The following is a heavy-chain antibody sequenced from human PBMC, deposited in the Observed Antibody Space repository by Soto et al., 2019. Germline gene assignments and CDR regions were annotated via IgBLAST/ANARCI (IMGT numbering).Heavy chain of an antibody. CDR3: ARDSGIVLVSWFDP. D-gene: IGHD2-8*01. V-gene: IGHV1-18*01. CDR1: GYTFTSYG. Sequence: ASVNVSCKASGYTFTSYGISWVRQAPGQGLEWMGWISAYNGNTNYAQKLQGRVTMTTDTSTSTAYMELRSLRSDDTAVYYCARDSGIVLVSWFDPWGQGTLVTVSS. CDR2: ISAYNGNT. J-gene: IGHJ5*02.